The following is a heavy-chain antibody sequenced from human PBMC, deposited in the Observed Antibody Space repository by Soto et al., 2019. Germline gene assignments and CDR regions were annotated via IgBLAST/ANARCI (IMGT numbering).Heavy chain of an antibody. CDR2: IYSGGST. Sequence: EVQLVETGGGLIQPGGSLRLSCAASGFTVSSNYMSWVRQAPGKGLEWVSVIYSGGSTYYADSVKGRFTISRDNSKNTLYLQMNSLRAEDTAVYYCARGALNWNYVDYRGQGTLVTVSS. J-gene: IGHJ4*02. CDR1: GFTVSSNY. CDR3: ARGALNWNYVDY. D-gene: IGHD1-1*01. V-gene: IGHV3-53*02.